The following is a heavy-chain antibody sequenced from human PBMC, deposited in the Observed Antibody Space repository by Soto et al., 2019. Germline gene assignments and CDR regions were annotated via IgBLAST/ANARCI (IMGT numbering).Heavy chain of an antibody. D-gene: IGHD3-3*01. CDR2: IYYSGST. J-gene: IGHJ5*02. V-gene: IGHV4-59*01. CDR3: ARVHYDFWSGYYTSWFDP. CDR1: CGSISSYY. Sequence: SETLSLTCTVSCGSISSYYWSWIRQPPGKGLEWIGCIYYSGSTNYNPSLKSRVTISVDTSKNQFSLKLSSVTAADTAVYYCARVHYDFWSGYYTSWFDPWGQGTLVTVSS.